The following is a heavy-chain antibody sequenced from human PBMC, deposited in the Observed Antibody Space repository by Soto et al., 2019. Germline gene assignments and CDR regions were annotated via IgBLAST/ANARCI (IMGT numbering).Heavy chain of an antibody. D-gene: IGHD2-15*01. CDR1: GFTFSDAW. CDR3: TTDLWRIAVVVGSTGYFNP. CDR2: IKSKSDGGTT. Sequence: PGGSLRLSCAASGFTFSDAWMSWDRQAPEKGLDWVGRIKSKSDGGTTEYAAPVRGRFTISRDDSKNTLYLQMNSLKTEDTAVYYCTTDLWRIAVVVGSTGYFNPWGQGTPVTVSS. J-gene: IGHJ5*02. V-gene: IGHV3-15*01.